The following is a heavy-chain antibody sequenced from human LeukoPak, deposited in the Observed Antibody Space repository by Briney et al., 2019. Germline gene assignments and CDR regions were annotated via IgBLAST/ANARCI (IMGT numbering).Heavy chain of an antibody. CDR3: ARGPPGGSDAFDI. D-gene: IGHD2-15*01. V-gene: IGHV4-34*01. J-gene: IGHJ3*02. CDR2: INHSGST. CDR1: GGSFSGYY. Sequence: SETLSLTCAVYGGSFSGYYWSWIRQPPGKGLEWIGEINHSGSTNHNPSLKSRVTISVDTSKNQFSLKLSSVTAADTAVYYCARGPPGGSDAFDIWGQGTMVTVSS.